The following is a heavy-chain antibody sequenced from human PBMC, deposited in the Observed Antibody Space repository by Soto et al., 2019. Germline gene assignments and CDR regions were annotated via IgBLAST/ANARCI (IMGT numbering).Heavy chain of an antibody. CDR2: INAGNGNT. CDR1: GYTFTRYA. Sequence: ASVKVSCKPSGYTFTRYAMHWVRQAPGQRLEWMGWINAGNGNTKYSQKFQGRVTITGDTSASTAYMELSSLRSEDTAVYYCARGCSGGTCYSYFDYWGQGTVVTVSS. V-gene: IGHV1-3*01. CDR3: ARGCSGGTCYSYFDY. J-gene: IGHJ4*02. D-gene: IGHD2-15*01.